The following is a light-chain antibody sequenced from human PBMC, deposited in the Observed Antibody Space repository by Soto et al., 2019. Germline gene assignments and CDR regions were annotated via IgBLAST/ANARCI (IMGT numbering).Light chain of an antibody. CDR3: LQYHNLWA. V-gene: IGKV3-15*01. CDR1: QNIYSN. CDR2: RAS. Sequence: IGKKQAPATLAGSPGERANLSCRASQNIYSNVAWYQQRPGQAPRLLIYRASTRATGIPARFSGSGSGTEFTLTISSLQSEDFTVYSCLQYHNLWAFGQGTKVDIK. J-gene: IGKJ1*01.